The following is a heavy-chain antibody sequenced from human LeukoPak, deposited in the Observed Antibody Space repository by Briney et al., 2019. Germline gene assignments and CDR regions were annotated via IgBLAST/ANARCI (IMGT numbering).Heavy chain of an antibody. J-gene: IGHJ4*02. V-gene: IGHV4-61*02. CDR3: ARLAITMVRGIGRGLNY. Sequence: SETLSLTCTVSGGSISSGSYYWSWIRQPAGKGLEWIGRIYTSGSTNYNPSLKSRVTISVDTSKNQFSLKLSSVTAADTAVYYCARLAITMVRGIGRGLNYWGQGTLVTVSS. CDR2: IYTSGST. CDR1: GGSISSGSYY. D-gene: IGHD3-10*01.